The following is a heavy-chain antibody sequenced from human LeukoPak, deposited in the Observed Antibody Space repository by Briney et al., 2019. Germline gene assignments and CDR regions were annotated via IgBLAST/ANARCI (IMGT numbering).Heavy chain of an antibody. CDR3: ARESPNSYYFDY. Sequence: PSETLSLTCAVYGVSFSGYYWSWIRQPPGKGLEWIGEINHSGSTNYNPSLKSRVTISVDTSKNQFSLKLSSVTAADTAVYYCARESPNSYYFDYWGQGTLVTVSS. CDR2: INHSGST. D-gene: IGHD1-7*01. V-gene: IGHV4-34*01. J-gene: IGHJ4*02. CDR1: GVSFSGYY.